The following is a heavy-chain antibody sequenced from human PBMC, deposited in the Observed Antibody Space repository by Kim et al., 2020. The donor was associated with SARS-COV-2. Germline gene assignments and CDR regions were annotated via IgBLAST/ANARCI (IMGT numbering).Heavy chain of an antibody. V-gene: IGHV3-48*04. CDR1: GFTFSSYS. CDR3: ARVYYYGSGSYRNPNGN. Sequence: GGSLRLSCAASGFTFSSYSMNWVRQAPGKGLEWVSYISSSSSTIYYADSVKGRFTISRDNAKNSLYLQMNSLRAEDTAVYYCARVYYYGSGSYRNPNGNWGQGTLVTVSS. D-gene: IGHD3-10*01. CDR2: ISSSSSTI. J-gene: IGHJ4*02.